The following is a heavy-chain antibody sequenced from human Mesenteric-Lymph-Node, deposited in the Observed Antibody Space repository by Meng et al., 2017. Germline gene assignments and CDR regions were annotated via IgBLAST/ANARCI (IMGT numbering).Heavy chain of an antibody. V-gene: IGHV4-34*01. CDR1: GGSFSDYF. D-gene: IGHD2-21*02. CDR2: INHSGST. J-gene: IGHJ5*02. CDR3: ARVAFCGGDCYFLTP. Sequence: QGRFQPWVRGLLKPSETLSPTCAVYGGSFSDYFWTWIRQPPGKGLEWIGEINHSGSTNYNPSLKSRVTISVDTSKNQFSLKLTSVTATDTAVYYCARVAFCGGDCYFLTPWGQGTLVTVSS.